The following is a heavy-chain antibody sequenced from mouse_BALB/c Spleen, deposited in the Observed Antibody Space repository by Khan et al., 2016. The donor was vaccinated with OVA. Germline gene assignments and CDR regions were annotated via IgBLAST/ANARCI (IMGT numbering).Heavy chain of an antibody. D-gene: IGHD1-1*01. J-gene: IGHJ4*01. CDR1: GFSLISYG. CDR3: AKFTPDYYSMDY. Sequence: QVQLKQSGPGLVAPSQSLSFTCTVSGFSLISYGVSWVRQPPGKGLEWLGVIWDDGTTNYHSTLISRLIISKDNSKSQVFLKLNSLQTDDTATYYCAKFTPDYYSMDYWGQGTSVTVSS. V-gene: IGHV2-3*01. CDR2: IWDDGTT.